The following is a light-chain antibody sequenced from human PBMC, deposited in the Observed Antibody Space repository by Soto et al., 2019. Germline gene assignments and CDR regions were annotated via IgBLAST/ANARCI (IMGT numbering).Light chain of an antibody. CDR2: EDH. CDR1: SGSIASNY. V-gene: IGLV6-57*04. Sequence: NFMLTQPHSVSESPGKTVTISCTRSSGSIASNYVQWYQQRPGSAHTTVIYEDHLRPSGVPDRFSGSIDRSSNSASLTISGLKTEDEADYFCQSYGTGIQGVFGGGTKLTVL. CDR3: QSYGTGIQGV. J-gene: IGLJ3*02.